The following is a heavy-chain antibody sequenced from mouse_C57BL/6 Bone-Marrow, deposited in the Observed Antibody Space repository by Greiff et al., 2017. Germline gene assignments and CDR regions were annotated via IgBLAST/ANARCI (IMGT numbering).Heavy chain of an antibody. D-gene: IGHD2-12*01. V-gene: IGHV8-8*01. J-gene: IGHJ4*01. Sequence: QVTLKESGPGILQPSQTLSLTCSFSGFSLSTFGMGVGWIRQPSGKGLEWLAHIWWDADKYYNPALKSRLTISKDTTKNQLILKIANVDTAVTATYYSARDDSYYYAMDYWGQGTSVTVSS. CDR2: IWWDADK. CDR1: GFSLSTFGMG. CDR3: ARDDSYYYAMDY.